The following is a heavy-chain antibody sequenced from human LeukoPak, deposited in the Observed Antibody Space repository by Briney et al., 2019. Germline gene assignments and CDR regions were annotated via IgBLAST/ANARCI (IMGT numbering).Heavy chain of an antibody. V-gene: IGHV1-18*04. CDR2: ISAYNGQT. CDR3: ARDLDIVTAYYSGY. D-gene: IGHD3-9*01. CDR1: GYTFTTYG. J-gene: IGHJ4*02. Sequence: ASVNVSCKASGYTFTTYGITWVRQAPGQGLEWMGWISAYNGQTNYAQNLQGRVTMTTDTSTSTACMELRGLRSDDTAVYHCARDLDIVTAYYSGYWGQGTLVTVSS.